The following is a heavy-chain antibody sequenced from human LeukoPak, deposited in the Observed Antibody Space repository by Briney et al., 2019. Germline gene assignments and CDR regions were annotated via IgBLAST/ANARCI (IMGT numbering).Heavy chain of an antibody. J-gene: IGHJ4*02. D-gene: IGHD3-22*01. CDR3: ARARRYYYDSSGYLGY. Sequence: GASVKVSCKASGYTFTGYYMHWVRQAPGQGLEWMGGIIPIFGTANYAQKFQGRVTITADKSTSTAYMELSSLRSEDTAVYYCARARRYYYDSSGYLGYWGQGTLVTVSS. V-gene: IGHV1-69*06. CDR2: IIPIFGTA. CDR1: GYTFTGYY.